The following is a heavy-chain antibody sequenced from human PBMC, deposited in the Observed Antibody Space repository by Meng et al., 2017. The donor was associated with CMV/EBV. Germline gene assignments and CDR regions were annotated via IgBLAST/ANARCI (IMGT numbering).Heavy chain of an antibody. D-gene: IGHD4-23*01. CDR3: ARGSKDAFGLRWNWFDP. CDR1: GFTFSDYY. J-gene: IGHJ5*02. CDR2: ISSSGSTI. Sequence: GESLKISCAASGFTFSDYYMSWIRQAPGKGLEWVSYISSSGSTIYYADSVKGRFTISRDNAKNSLYLQMNNLRAEDTAVYYCARGSKDAFGLRWNWFDPWGQGTLVTVSS. V-gene: IGHV3-11*01.